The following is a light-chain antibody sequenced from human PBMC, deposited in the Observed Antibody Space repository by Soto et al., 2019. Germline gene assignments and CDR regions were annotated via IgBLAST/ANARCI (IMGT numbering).Light chain of an antibody. CDR2: HVT. CDR1: SSDIGHYDY. Sequence: QSVLPHPASVSWSPGQSITISCTGTSSDIGHYDYVSWYQQHPGKAPKLMIYHVTYRPSGVSNRYSGSKSGNSASLTISGLQADEEADYYCCSLTTSHTYVFGSGTKVTVL. V-gene: IGLV2-14*03. CDR3: CSLTTSHTYV. J-gene: IGLJ1*01.